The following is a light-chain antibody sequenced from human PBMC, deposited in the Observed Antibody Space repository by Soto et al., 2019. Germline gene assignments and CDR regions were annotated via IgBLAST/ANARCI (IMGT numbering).Light chain of an antibody. Sequence: EIVMTHSPATLSVSPGERVTLSCRASQSVSTNLAWFQQKPGQAPRLLVYGASTRATGIPARFRGSGSGTEFTLTISSLQSEDFAVYSCQQYHNWPSTFGQGTRLEIK. CDR3: QQYHNWPST. CDR2: GAS. J-gene: IGKJ5*01. V-gene: IGKV3D-15*01. CDR1: QSVSTN.